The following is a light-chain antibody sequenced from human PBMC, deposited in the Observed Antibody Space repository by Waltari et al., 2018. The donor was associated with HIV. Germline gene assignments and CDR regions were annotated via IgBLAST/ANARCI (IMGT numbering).Light chain of an antibody. CDR1: SSHIGHYKY. Sequence: QSAPTQPASVSGSPGQSITIPCTGTSSHIGHYKYVSWYQQPPGKPPKLMIYEVSNRPAGVSNRFSGSKSGNTASLTISGLQAEDEADYYCSSYISTTTLFGTGTKVTVL. J-gene: IGLJ1*01. CDR2: EVS. V-gene: IGLV2-14*01. CDR3: SSYISTTTL.